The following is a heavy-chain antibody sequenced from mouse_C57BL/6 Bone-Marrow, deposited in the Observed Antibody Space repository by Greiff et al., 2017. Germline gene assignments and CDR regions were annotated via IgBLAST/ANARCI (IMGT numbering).Heavy chain of an antibody. D-gene: IGHD1-1*01. J-gene: IGHJ3*01. CDR1: GFTFSSYG. CDR2: ISSGGSYT. CDR3: ARSPYYYGSSPAY. Sequence: EVQLVESGGDLVKPGGSLKLSCAASGFTFSSYGMSWVRQTPDKRLEWVATISSGGSYTYYPDSVKGRFTISRDNAKNTLYLQMSSLKSEDTAMYYCARSPYYYGSSPAYWGQGTLVTVSA. V-gene: IGHV5-6*01.